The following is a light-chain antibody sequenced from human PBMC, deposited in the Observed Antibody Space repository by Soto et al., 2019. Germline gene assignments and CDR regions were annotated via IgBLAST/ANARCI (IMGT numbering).Light chain of an antibody. J-gene: IGKJ4*01. CDR3: QQRSSWPLLT. CDR2: DAS. CDR1: QSVSNY. Sequence: EKVLTQSPATLSLSPGERATLSCRASQSVSNYLAWFQQKPGQAPRLLIYDASNRATGIPARFSGSGSGTDFTLTISSLEPEDFAVYYCQQRSSWPLLTFGGGTKVEI. V-gene: IGKV3-11*01.